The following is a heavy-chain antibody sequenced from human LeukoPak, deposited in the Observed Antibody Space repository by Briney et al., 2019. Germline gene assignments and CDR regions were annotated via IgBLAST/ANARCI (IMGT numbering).Heavy chain of an antibody. CDR3: ARDGTIVIPSPLDY. Sequence: ASVKVSCKASGYTFTGYYMHWVRQAPGQGLEWMGWINPNSGGTNYAQKFQGRVTMTRDTSTSTVYMELSSLRSEDTAVYYCARDGTIVIPSPLDYWGQGTLVTVSS. CDR2: INPNSGGT. D-gene: IGHD1-1*01. CDR1: GYTFTGYY. V-gene: IGHV1-2*02. J-gene: IGHJ4*02.